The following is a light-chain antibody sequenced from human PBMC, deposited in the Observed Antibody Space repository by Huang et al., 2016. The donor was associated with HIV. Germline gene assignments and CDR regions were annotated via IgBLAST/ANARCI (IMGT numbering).Light chain of an antibody. J-gene: IGKJ5*01. CDR1: QDIADY. Sequence: DIQMTQSPSSLSAPVGDRVTITCQARQDIADYLNWYQQKPGKAPKLLIHTASNLETGVPSRFRGSGSGTHFTFTISSLQPEDIGAYYCQQYKNVPITFGQGTRLEIK. CDR3: QQYKNVPIT. V-gene: IGKV1-33*01. CDR2: TAS.